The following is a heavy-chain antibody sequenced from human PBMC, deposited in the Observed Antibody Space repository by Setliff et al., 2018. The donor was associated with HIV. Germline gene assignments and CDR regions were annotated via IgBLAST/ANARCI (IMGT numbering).Heavy chain of an antibody. Sequence: PSETLSLTCAAYGGSLSDYYWTWIRQPPGKGLEWIGEINHSGSTNYKESLKSRVTMSVDTSNNHFSLNLNSVTAADTAVYYCARGSLGVGRRRPFDPWGQGTLVTVSS. V-gene: IGHV4-34*01. J-gene: IGHJ5*02. CDR2: INHSGST. CDR3: ARGSLGVGRRRPFDP. CDR1: GGSLSDYY. D-gene: IGHD1-26*01.